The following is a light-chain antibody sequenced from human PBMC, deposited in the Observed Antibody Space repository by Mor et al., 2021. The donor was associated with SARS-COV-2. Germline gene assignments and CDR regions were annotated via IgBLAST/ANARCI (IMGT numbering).Light chain of an antibody. CDR2: GAS. J-gene: IGKJ4*01. Sequence: YREKPGQAPRLLIYGASTRATSIPARFSGSGSGTDFTLTISSLQPEDFAVYYCQQDYNLLTFGGGTKVEIK. V-gene: IGKV3D-7*01. CDR3: QQDYNLLT.